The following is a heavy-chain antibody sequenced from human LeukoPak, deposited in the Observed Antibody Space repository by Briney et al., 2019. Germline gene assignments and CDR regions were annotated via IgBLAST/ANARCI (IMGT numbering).Heavy chain of an antibody. J-gene: IGHJ4*02. CDR2: IWYDGSNK. Sequence: GGSLRLSCAASGFTFSSYGMRWVRQAPGKGLEWVAVIWYDGSNKYYAASVKGRFTISRDNSKNTLYLQMSSLTAADTAVYYCARDLSRAMVRGVIGYWGQGTLVTVSS. CDR1: GFTFSSYG. V-gene: IGHV3-33*01. CDR3: ARDLSRAMVRGVIGY. D-gene: IGHD3-10*01.